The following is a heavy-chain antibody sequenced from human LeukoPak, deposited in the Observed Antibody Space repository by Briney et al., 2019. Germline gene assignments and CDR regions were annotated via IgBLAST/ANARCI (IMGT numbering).Heavy chain of an antibody. CDR3: ARHVSGGTYGDNEPFDY. Sequence: GESLKISCKGSGYSFTSYWIGWVRQMPGKGLEWMGIIYPGDSDTRYSPSFQGQVTISADKSISTAYLQWSSLKASDTAMYYCARHVSGGTYGDNEPFDYWGQGTLVTVSS. V-gene: IGHV5-51*01. J-gene: IGHJ4*02. CDR1: GYSFTSYW. D-gene: IGHD4-17*01. CDR2: IYPGDSDT.